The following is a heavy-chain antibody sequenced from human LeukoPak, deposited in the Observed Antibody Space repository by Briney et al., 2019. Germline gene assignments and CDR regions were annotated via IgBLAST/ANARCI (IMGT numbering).Heavy chain of an antibody. CDR2: INHSGST. D-gene: IGHD2-2*01. Sequence: SETLSLTCAVYGGSFSSYYWSWIRQPPGKGLEWIGEINHSGSTNYNPSLKSRVTISVDTSKNQFSLKLSSVTAADTAVYYCARGWRCSSISCIYRVGYYYGMDVWGPGTTVTVSS. J-gene: IGHJ6*01. CDR1: GGSFSSYY. CDR3: ARGWRCSSISCIYRVGYYYGMDV. V-gene: IGHV4-34*01.